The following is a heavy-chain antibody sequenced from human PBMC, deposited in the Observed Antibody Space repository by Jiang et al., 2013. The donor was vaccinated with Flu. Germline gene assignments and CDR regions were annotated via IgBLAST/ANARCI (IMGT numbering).Heavy chain of an antibody. D-gene: IGHD6-13*01. CDR2: INHSGST. CDR1: GGSFSGYY. V-gene: IGHV4-34*01. Sequence: GLVKPSETLSLTCAVYGGSFSGYYWSWIRQPPGKGLEWIGEINHSGSTNYNPSLKSRVTISVDTSKNQFSLKLSSVTAADTAVYYCARGLDGIAAAPIDYWGQGTLVTVSS. CDR3: ARGLDGIAAAPIDY. J-gene: IGHJ4*02.